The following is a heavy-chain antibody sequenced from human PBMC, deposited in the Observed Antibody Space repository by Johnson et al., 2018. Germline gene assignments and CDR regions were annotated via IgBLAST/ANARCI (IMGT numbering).Heavy chain of an antibody. CDR3: AGAWMNRVPVGGVTFQH. Sequence: QVQLVQSGGGLVKPGGSLRLSCAASGFTFSDDYMSWIRQAPGKGLEWVSYISNSGSTIYYADSVKGRFAISRDNAKNSLYLQMNSLRPEGTAVYYWAGAWMNRVPVGGVTFQHWGQGNLVTVSS. CDR2: ISNSGSTI. J-gene: IGHJ1*01. D-gene: IGHD3-16*01. V-gene: IGHV3-11*01. CDR1: GFTFSDDY.